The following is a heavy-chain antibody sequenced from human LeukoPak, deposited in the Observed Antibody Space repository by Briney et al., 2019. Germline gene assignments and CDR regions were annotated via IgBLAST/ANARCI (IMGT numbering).Heavy chain of an antibody. CDR1: GGSISSYY. CDR3: ARRVAVTGIYCFDH. Sequence: SETLSLTCTVSGGSISSYYWSWIRQPPGKGLEWIGYVYYSGATNYNPSLKSRVTISLDTSKNQFSLRLTSVTAADTAVYYCARRVAVTGIYCFDHWGQGTPVTVSS. CDR2: VYYSGAT. V-gene: IGHV4-59*08. D-gene: IGHD6-19*01. J-gene: IGHJ4*02.